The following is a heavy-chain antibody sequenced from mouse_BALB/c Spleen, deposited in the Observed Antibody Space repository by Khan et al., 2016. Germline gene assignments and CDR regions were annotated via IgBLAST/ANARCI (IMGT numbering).Heavy chain of an antibody. CDR2: IDPYDSET. Sequence: QVQLQQSGAELVRPGASVKLSCKASGHPFTTYWLNWFKQRPEQGLEWIGRIDPYDSETHYDQKFIDKAILTVDISSSTAYMQLSSLTSEASAVYYCARGSKVFDYWGQGTTLTVSS. CDR3: ARGSKVFDY. CDR1: GHPFTTYW. V-gene: IGHV1-52*01. J-gene: IGHJ2*01.